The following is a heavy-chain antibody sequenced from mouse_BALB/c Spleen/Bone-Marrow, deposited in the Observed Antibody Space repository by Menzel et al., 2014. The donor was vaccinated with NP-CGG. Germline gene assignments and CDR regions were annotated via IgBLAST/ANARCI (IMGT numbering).Heavy chain of an antibody. Sequence: VQLQQPGPELVKPGASVKISCKASGYSFTGYFMNWVMQSHGESLEWIGRINPYNGDTFYNQKFKGKATLTVDKSSSTAHMELRSLASEDSAVYYCARVTTDWYFDVWGAGTTVTVSS. J-gene: IGHJ1*01. CDR3: ARVTTDWYFDV. CDR1: GYSFTGYF. V-gene: IGHV1-20*02. D-gene: IGHD1-1*01. CDR2: INPYNGDT.